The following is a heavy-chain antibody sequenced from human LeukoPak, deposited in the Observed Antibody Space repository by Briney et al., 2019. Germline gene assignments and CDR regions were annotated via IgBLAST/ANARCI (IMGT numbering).Heavy chain of an antibody. V-gene: IGHV4-39*01. Sequence: PSETLSLTRIVSGGSISSSSYYWGWIRQPPGKGLECIGSIYYSGSTYYNPSLKSRVTISVDTSKNQFSLKLSSVTAADTAVYYCARQGRFSSGWAFDYWGQGTLVTVSS. CDR3: ARQGRFSSGWAFDY. J-gene: IGHJ4*02. D-gene: IGHD6-19*01. CDR1: GGSISSSSYY. CDR2: IYYSGST.